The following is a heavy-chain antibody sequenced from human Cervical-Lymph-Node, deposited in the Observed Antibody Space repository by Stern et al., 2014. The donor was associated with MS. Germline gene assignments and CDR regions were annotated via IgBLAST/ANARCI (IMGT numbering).Heavy chain of an antibody. CDR2: MNPDSGDT. V-gene: IGHV1-8*01. J-gene: IGHJ4*02. Sequence: QDQLVQSGAEVKQPGASVKVSCKASGYTFTSDDINWVRQVPGQGLEWMGWMNPDSGDTGYAQKFRGKFTITRDLSISTAYMEMSSLKFEDTAVYYCTRGWSAWGQGTLVTVSS. CDR1: GYTFTSDD. CDR3: TRGWSA. D-gene: IGHD3-3*01.